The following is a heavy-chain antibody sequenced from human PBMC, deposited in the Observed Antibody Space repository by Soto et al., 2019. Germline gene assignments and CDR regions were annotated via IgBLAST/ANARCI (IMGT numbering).Heavy chain of an antibody. J-gene: IGHJ4*02. D-gene: IGHD2-21*02. Sequence: LRLSCAASGFTFSSYGMHWVRQAPGKGLGRVADIWYDGSTKYYADSVKGRFTISRDNSKNTLYLQMNSLRAEDTAVYYCARDRVVTAIDYWGQGTLVTVFS. V-gene: IGHV3-33*01. CDR2: IWYDGSTK. CDR1: GFTFSSYG. CDR3: ARDRVVTAIDY.